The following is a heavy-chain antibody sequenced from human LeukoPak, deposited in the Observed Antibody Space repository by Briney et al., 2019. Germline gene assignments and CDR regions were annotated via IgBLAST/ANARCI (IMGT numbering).Heavy chain of an antibody. D-gene: IGHD6-13*01. CDR3: AKDGLIAAAGTDYMDV. CDR1: GFTFDDYA. CDR2: ISWNSGSR. J-gene: IGHJ6*03. Sequence: GGSLRLSCAASGFTFDDYAMHWVRQAPGKGLEWVSGISWNSGSRGYEASVKVRFTISRDNDKHSLYLQMNSLRAEDTALYYCAKDGLIAAAGTDYMDVWGKGTTVTVSS. V-gene: IGHV3-9*01.